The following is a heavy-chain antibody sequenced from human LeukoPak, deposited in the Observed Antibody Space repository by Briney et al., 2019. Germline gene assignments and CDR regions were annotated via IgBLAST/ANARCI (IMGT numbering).Heavy chain of an antibody. CDR2: ISAYNGNT. CDR1: GYTFTSYD. Sequence: GASVKVSCKASGYTFTSYDISWVRQAPGQGLEWMGWISAYNGNTNYAQKLQGRVTMTTDTSTSTAYMELRSLRSDDTAVYYCARDGWRAVAPRGPFDYWGQGTLVTVSS. CDR3: ARDGWRAVAPRGPFDY. J-gene: IGHJ4*02. D-gene: IGHD6-19*01. V-gene: IGHV1-18*01.